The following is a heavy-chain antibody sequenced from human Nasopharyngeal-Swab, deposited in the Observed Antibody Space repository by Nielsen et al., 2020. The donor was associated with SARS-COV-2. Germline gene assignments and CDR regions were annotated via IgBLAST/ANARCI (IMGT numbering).Heavy chain of an antibody. J-gene: IGHJ4*02. CDR3: ARVSYYGSGDY. V-gene: IGHV3-21*01. Sequence: GESLKISCAASGFTFSSYSMNWVRQAPGKGLEWVSSISSSSSYIYYADSVKGRFTISRDNAKNSLYLQMNSLRAEDTAVYYCARVSYYGSGDYWGQGTLVTVSS. CDR2: ISSSSSYI. D-gene: IGHD3-10*01. CDR1: GFTFSSYS.